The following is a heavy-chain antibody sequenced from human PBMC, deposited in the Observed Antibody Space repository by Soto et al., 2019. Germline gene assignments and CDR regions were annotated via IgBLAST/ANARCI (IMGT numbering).Heavy chain of an antibody. J-gene: IGHJ4*02. CDR3: ERHSIWLLLSDY. D-gene: IGHD3-22*01. CDR1: GGSISNSNYY. Sequence: SETLSLTCNVSGGSISNSNYYWGWIRQPPGKGLEWIGSIYYTGNTYYNPSLKSRVTISVDTSKNQISLKLDSVTAANTAVYFCERHSIWLLLSDYWGQGSLVTVSS. V-gene: IGHV4-39*01. CDR2: IYYTGNT.